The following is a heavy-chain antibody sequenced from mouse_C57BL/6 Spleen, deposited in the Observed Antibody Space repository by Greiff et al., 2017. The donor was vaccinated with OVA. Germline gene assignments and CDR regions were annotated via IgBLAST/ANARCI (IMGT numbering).Heavy chain of an antibody. V-gene: IGHV5-4*01. CDR3: AREGTTVVALYYFDY. Sequence: EVQLQESGGGLVKPGGSLKLSCAASGFTFSSYAMSWVRQTPEKRLEWVATISDGGSYTYYTDNVKGRFTISRDNAKNNLYLPMSHLKSEDTAMYYCAREGTTVVALYYFDYWGQGTTLTVSS. CDR2: ISDGGSYT. D-gene: IGHD1-1*01. J-gene: IGHJ2*01. CDR1: GFTFSSYA.